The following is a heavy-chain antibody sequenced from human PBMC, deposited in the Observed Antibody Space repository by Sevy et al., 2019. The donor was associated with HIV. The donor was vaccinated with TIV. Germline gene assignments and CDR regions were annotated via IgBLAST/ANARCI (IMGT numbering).Heavy chain of an antibody. V-gene: IGHV3-49*04. CDR3: TRWSGSQSIFDY. CDR1: GFIFGDYG. J-gene: IGHJ4*02. D-gene: IGHD1-26*01. Sequence: GGSLRLSCTASGFIFGDYGMSWVRQAPGKGLEWIAFFKSKIHGGTTENAASVKGRFTISRDDSKNIVYLQMSNLKTEDTAVYYCTRWSGSQSIFDYWGQGPLFTVSS. CDR2: FKSKIHGGTT.